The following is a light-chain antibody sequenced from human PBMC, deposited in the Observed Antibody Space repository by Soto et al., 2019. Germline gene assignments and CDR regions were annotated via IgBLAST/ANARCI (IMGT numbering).Light chain of an antibody. J-gene: IGKJ2*01. CDR2: AAS. CDR3: QQSYSTPGYT. V-gene: IGKV1-39*01. Sequence: DIQMTQSPSSLSASVGDRVTITCRASQSISSYLNWYQQKPGKAPKLLIYAASSLQSGVPSRFSGSGSGTDFTLTISSLQPEDFATYYCQQSYSTPGYTFGQGTKVDSK. CDR1: QSISSY.